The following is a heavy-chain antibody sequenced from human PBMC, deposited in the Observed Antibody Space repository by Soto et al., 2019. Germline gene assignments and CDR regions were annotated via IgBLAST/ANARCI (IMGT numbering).Heavy chain of an antibody. CDR2: ITSNGTNI. D-gene: IGHD3-10*01. CDR1: GFTLSSYD. CDR3: ARANYYGSPGDFDY. Sequence: GGSLRLSCAASGFTLSSYDMHWVRQAPGKGLEWVAFITSNGTNIYYADSVKGRFTISRDNAKNSLYLQMNSLRAEDTAVYYCARANYYGSPGDFDYWGQGTLVTVSS. J-gene: IGHJ4*02. V-gene: IGHV3-48*01.